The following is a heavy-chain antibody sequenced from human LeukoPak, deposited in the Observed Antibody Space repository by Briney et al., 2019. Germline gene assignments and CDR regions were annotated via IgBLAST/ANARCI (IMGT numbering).Heavy chain of an antibody. CDR2: INPSGGST. CDR1: GYTFTSYY. V-gene: IGHV1-46*01. J-gene: IGHJ3*02. CDR3: ASHVSIGGNSDAFDI. Sequence: ASVKVSCKASGYTFTSYYMHWVRQAPGQGLEWMGIINPSGGSTSYAQKFQGRVTMTRDTSTSTVYMELSSLRSEDTAVYYCASHVSIGGNSDAFDIWGQGTMVTVSS. D-gene: IGHD4-23*01.